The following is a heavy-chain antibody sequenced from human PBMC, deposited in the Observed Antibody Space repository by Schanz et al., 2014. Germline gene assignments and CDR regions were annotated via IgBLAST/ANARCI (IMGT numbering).Heavy chain of an antibody. Sequence: VHLLESGGGLVQPGGSLRLSCAASGFVFGDYYMTWIRQAPGKGLEWLSYISDSGTYTNYADSVKGRFTISRDNAKSSLYLQMNSLRVEDTAVYYCAASSGWHPSTDYWGQGTLXTVSS. D-gene: IGHD6-19*01. CDR2: ISDSGTYT. CDR3: AASSGWHPSTDY. V-gene: IGHV3-11*03. J-gene: IGHJ4*02. CDR1: GFVFGDYY.